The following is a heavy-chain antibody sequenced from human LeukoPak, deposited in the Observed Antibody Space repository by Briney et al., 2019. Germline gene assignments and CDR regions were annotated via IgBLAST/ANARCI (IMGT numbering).Heavy chain of an antibody. CDR1: GYTFTSYD. CDR2: MNPNTGNS. D-gene: IGHD2-2*01. V-gene: IGHV1-8*01. J-gene: IGHJ5*02. CDR3: ARKTCTSTSCLHP. Sequence: ASVKVSCKASGYTFTSYDINWVRQAAGQGLEWMGRMNPNTGNSAYAQRFQGRVTMTRDTSIDTAYMELSSLGSDDTAVYYCARKTCTSTSCLHPWGQGTLVTVSS.